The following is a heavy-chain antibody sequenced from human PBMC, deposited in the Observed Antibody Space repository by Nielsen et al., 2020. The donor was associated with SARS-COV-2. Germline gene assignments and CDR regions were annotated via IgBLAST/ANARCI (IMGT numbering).Heavy chain of an antibody. V-gene: IGHV3-23*01. CDR2: ISGRGSMI. Sequence: GESLKISCAASGFSFSAYAMNWVRQAPGKGLEWVSTISGRGSMIYYTDSVKGRFTISRDSSKNTVFLEMNSLRAGDTAIYYCTKVPNSSGPPLFYGMDVWGQGTTVIVSS. D-gene: IGHD6-19*01. CDR1: GFSFSAYA. J-gene: IGHJ6*02. CDR3: TKVPNSSGPPLFYGMDV.